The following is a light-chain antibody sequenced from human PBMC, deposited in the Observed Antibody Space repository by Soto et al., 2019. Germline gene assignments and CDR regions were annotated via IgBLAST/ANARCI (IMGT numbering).Light chain of an antibody. Sequence: IQLTQSPSSLSASVGDRVTITCRASQGISSYLAWYQQKPGKAPKLLIYAASTLQSGVPSRFSGSGSGTDFTLTISSLHPEDFATYYCQQLNSYPRGTFGQGTRLEIK. CDR3: QQLNSYPRGT. CDR2: AAS. CDR1: QGISSY. V-gene: IGKV1-9*01. J-gene: IGKJ5*01.